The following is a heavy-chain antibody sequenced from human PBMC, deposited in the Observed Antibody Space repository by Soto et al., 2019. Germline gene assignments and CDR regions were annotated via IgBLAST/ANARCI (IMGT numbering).Heavy chain of an antibody. D-gene: IGHD5-12*01. CDR2: IIPIFGTA. CDR1: GGTFSSYA. V-gene: IGHV1-69*12. Sequence: QVQLVQSGAEVKKPGSSVKVSCKASGGTFSSYAISWVRQAPGQGLEWMGGIIPIFGTANYAQKFQGRVTMTADESTSTAYRELSSLRSEDTAVYYCARGLGGRWLHQTTYFDYWGQGTLVTVSS. CDR3: ARGLGGRWLHQTTYFDY. J-gene: IGHJ4*02.